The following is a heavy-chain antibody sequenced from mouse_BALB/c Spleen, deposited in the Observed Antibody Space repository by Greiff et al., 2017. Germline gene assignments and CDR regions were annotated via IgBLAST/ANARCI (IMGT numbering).Heavy chain of an antibody. Sequence: EVKLVESGPGLVKPSQSLSLTCTVTGYSITSDYAWNWIRQFPGNKLEWMGYISYSGSTSYNPSLKSRISITRDTSKNQFFLQLNSVTTEDTATYYCATTVVAPYAMDYWGQGTSVTVSS. J-gene: IGHJ4*01. CDR2: ISYSGST. CDR1: GYSITSDYA. V-gene: IGHV3-2*02. D-gene: IGHD1-1*01. CDR3: ATTVVAPYAMDY.